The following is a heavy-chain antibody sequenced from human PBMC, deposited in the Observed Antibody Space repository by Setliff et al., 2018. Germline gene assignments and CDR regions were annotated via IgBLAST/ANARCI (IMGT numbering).Heavy chain of an antibody. D-gene: IGHD6-13*01. CDR1: GFTFSSYW. CDR3: VRGRKAWHSSSWSTFDY. CDR2: IKRDGSEK. V-gene: IGHV3-7*01. J-gene: IGHJ4*02. Sequence: GGSLRLSCAASGFTFSSYWMSWVRQAPGKGLEWVANIKRDGSEKYYVDSVKGRFTISRDNAKNSLYLQMNSLRAEDTAVYYCVRGRKAWHSSSWSTFDYWGQGTLVTVSS.